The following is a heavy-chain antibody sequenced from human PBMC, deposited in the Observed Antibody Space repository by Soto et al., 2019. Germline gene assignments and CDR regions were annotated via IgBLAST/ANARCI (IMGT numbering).Heavy chain of an antibody. CDR3: ARHSANYYYYMDV. V-gene: IGHV5-51*01. CDR2: IYPADSDT. Sequence: PGESLKISCAGSGYNFATFWIGWVRQMPGKGLEWMGIIYPADSDTRYSPSFQGQVTISADKSSSTAYLQWSSLKASDTAMYYCARHSANYYYYMDVWGKGTTVTVSS. CDR1: GYNFATFW. J-gene: IGHJ6*03.